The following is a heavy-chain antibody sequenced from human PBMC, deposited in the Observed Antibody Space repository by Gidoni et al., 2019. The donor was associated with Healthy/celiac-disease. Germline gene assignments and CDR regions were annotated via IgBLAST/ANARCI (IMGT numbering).Heavy chain of an antibody. J-gene: IGHJ4*02. V-gene: IGHV3-23*01. Sequence: EVQLLESGGGLVQPGGSLRLSCAASGFPFSSYAMSWVRQAPGKRLEWVSAISGSGGSTYYADSVKGRFTISRDNSKNTLYLQMNSLRAEDTAVYYCAKEGAVAGTVDYWGQGTLVTVSS. CDR1: GFPFSSYA. D-gene: IGHD6-19*01. CDR2: ISGSGGST. CDR3: AKEGAVAGTVDY.